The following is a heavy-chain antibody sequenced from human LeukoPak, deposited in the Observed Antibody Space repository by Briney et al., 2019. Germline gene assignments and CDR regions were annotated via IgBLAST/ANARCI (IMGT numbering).Heavy chain of an antibody. V-gene: IGHV3-7*01. D-gene: IGHD1-1*01. CDR2: IKQDGSEK. Sequence: GGSLRLSCAASGFTFSSYWMSWVRQAPGKGLEWVANIKQDGSEKYYVDSVKGRFTISRDNAKNSLYLQMNSLRAEDTAVYYCARVGVQPFIRPYYYYMDVWGKGTTVTVSS. J-gene: IGHJ6*03. CDR1: GFTFSSYW. CDR3: ARVGVQPFIRPYYYYMDV.